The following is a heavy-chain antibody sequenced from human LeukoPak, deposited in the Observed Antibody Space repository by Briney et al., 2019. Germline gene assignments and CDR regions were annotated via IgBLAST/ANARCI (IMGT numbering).Heavy chain of an antibody. D-gene: IGHD1-26*01. CDR1: GYTFTSYA. V-gene: IGHV7-4-1*02. CDR3: ARGEKEEVGATYGHYYYYMDV. Sequence: ASVKVSCKASGYTFTSYAMNWVRQAPGQGLEWMGWINTNIGNPTYAQGFTGRFVFSLDTSVSTAYLQISSLKAEDTAVYYCARGEKEEVGATYGHYYYYMDVWGKGTTVTVSS. J-gene: IGHJ6*03. CDR2: INTNIGNP.